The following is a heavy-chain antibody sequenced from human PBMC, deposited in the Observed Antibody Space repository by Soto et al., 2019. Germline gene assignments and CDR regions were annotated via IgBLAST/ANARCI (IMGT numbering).Heavy chain of an antibody. CDR1: GFTFSSYW. Sequence: PGGSLGLSCAASGFTFSSYWMSWVRQAPGKGLEWVANIKQDGSEKYYVDSVKGRFTISRDNAKNSLYLQMNSLRAEDTAVYYCARDPSLYSSSWYNNFDYWGQGTLVTVSS. CDR2: IKQDGSEK. V-gene: IGHV3-7*01. CDR3: ARDPSLYSSSWYNNFDY. D-gene: IGHD6-13*01. J-gene: IGHJ4*02.